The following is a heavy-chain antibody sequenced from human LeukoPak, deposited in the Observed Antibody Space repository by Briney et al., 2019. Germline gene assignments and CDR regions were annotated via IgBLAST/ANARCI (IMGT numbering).Heavy chain of an antibody. CDR3: ARSAYGGDYGVNWFDP. CDR2: IYTSGST. J-gene: IGHJ5*02. D-gene: IGHD4-17*01. Sequence: SQTLSLTCTVSGGSISSGSYYWSWIRQPAGKGLEWIGRIYTSGSTNYNPSLKSRVTISVDTSKNQFSLKLSSVTAADTAVYYCARSAYGGDYGVNWFDPWGQGTLVTVSS. CDR1: GGSISSGSYY. V-gene: IGHV4-61*02.